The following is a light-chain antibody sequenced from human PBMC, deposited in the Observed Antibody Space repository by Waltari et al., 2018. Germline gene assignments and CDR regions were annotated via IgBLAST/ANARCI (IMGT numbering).Light chain of an antibody. CDR3: QSYDTSLSVV. Sequence: QSVLPQPPSVSGAPGQRVTTSCTASGSNLGAGYDVHWYQQLPGKAPKLLISGTSTRPLGVPDRYFGSQSGTSASLAITGLQAEDEADYYCQSYDTSLSVVFGGGTKLTVL. V-gene: IGLV1-40*01. J-gene: IGLJ2*01. CDR1: GSNLGAGYD. CDR2: GTS.